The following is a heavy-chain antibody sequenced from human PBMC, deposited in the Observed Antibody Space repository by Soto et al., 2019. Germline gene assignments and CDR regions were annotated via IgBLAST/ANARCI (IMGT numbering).Heavy chain of an antibody. Sequence: QVQLMESGGGVVQSGRSLRLSCAASGFTFSSFVMHWVRQAPGKGLEWVAMISYDGSNKNYADSVKGRFTISRDNSKNTLYLQMNSLRAEDTAKYFCARDVMTSVREDYWGQGTLVTVSS. V-gene: IGHV3-30-3*01. CDR3: ARDVMTSVREDY. CDR1: GFTFSSFV. J-gene: IGHJ4*02. D-gene: IGHD4-17*01. CDR2: ISYDGSNK.